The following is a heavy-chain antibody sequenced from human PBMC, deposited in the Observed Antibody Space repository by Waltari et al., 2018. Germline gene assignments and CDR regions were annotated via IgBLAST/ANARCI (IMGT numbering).Heavy chain of an antibody. V-gene: IGHV3-20*04. J-gene: IGHJ4*02. D-gene: IGHD1-1*01. Sequence: EVQLVESGGGVVGPGGSLRLSCAVFGFTFHDYGMTWVRQVPGRVLEWVSGINVNGGRTRYTESVKGRFTISRDNAKNSLYLQMNSLRAEDTALYYCVRGSTGIIFDYWGQGTLVTVSS. CDR1: GFTFHDYG. CDR2: INVNGGRT. CDR3: VRGSTGIIFDY.